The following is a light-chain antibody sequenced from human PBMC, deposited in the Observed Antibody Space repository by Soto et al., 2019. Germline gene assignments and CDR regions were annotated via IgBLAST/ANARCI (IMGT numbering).Light chain of an antibody. CDR1: QSVSGY. J-gene: IGKJ5*01. CDR3: QQYGSSPLT. Sequence: EIVLTQSPATLSLSPWEIATLSCRASQSVSGYLAWYQQKPGQAPRLLIYGASSRATGIPDRFSGSGSGTDFTLTISRLEPEDFAVYYCQQYGSSPLTFGQGTRLEIK. V-gene: IGKV3-20*01. CDR2: GAS.